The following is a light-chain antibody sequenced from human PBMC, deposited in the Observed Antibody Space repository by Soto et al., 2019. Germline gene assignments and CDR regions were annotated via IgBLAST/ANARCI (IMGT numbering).Light chain of an antibody. J-gene: IGLJ3*02. V-gene: IGLV1-40*01. CDR1: SSNIGAGYD. CDR3: QSYDSSLSGWV. CDR2: GNS. Sequence: QSVLTQPPSVSGAPGQRVTISCTGSSSNIGAGYDVHWYQPLPGTAPKILIYGNSNRPSGVPDRFSGSKSGTSASLAITGLQAEDEADYYCQSYDSSLSGWVFGGGTKLTVL.